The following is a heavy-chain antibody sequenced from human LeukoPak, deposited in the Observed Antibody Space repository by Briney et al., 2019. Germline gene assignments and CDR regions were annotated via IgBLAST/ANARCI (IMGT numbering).Heavy chain of an antibody. CDR1: GGSVISYY. J-gene: IGHJ4*02. V-gene: IGHV4-59*08. CDR2: IYYSGTT. Sequence: DPSETLSLTCTVSGGSVISYYWSWIRQPPGKGLEWIGYIYYSGTTSYNPSLKSRVTISVDTSKNRFSLKLSSVTAADTAVYYCARHTLGGYCSGSSCHFDYWGQGTLVTVSS. CDR3: ARHTLGGYCSGSSCHFDY. D-gene: IGHD2-15*01.